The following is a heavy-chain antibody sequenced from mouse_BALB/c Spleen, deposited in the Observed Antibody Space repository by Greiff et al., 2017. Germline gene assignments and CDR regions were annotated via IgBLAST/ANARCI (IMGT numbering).Heavy chain of an antibody. V-gene: IGHV5-6-5*01. CDR1: GFTFSSYA. J-gene: IGHJ2*01. CDR3: ARGQFITTVGLDDY. D-gene: IGHD1-1*01. Sequence: EVHLVESGGGLVKPGGSLKLSCAASGFTFSSYAMSWVRQTPEKRLEWVASISSGGSTYYPDSVKGRFTISRDNARNILYLQMSSLRSEDTAMYYCARGQFITTVGLDDYWGQGTTLTVSS. CDR2: ISSGGST.